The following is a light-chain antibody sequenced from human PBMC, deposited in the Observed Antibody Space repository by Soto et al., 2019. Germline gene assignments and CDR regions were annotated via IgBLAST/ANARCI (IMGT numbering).Light chain of an antibody. CDR3: QQYYSTPQT. J-gene: IGKJ2*01. CDR1: QSVLYSSNNKNY. Sequence: DIVMTQSPDSLAVSLGERATINCKSSQSVLYSSNNKNYLAWYQQKPGQPPKMLMYWASTRESGVPDRFSGRGSGTDVTLTISSLQAEDVAVYYCQQYYSTPQTFGQGTKLEIK. V-gene: IGKV4-1*01. CDR2: WAS.